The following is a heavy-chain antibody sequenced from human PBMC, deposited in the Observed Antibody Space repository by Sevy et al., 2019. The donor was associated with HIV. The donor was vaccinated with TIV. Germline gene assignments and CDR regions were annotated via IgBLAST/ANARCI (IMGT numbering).Heavy chain of an antibody. V-gene: IGHV3-9*01. D-gene: IGHD6-6*01. CDR2: VDWNNNDV. J-gene: IGHJ5*02. CDR3: TKASGTGWNQRSSFLET. Sequence: GGSLRLSCRVSGFRFGSFAMHWVRQVPGKGLQWVSGVDWNNNDVGYADSVRGRFTMSRDNAKNSLYLDMLRFRIEDTAVYYCTKASGTGWNQRSSFLETWGPGTLVTVSS. CDR1: GFRFGSFA.